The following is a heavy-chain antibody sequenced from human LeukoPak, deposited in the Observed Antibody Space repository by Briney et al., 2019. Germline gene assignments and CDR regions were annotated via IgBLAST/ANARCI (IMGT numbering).Heavy chain of an antibody. V-gene: IGHV4-30-2*01. CDR3: ARETTTATGVAFDI. D-gene: IGHD4-17*01. CDR2: IYHSGST. CDR1: GGSISSGGYS. Sequence: SETLSLTCAVPGGSISSGGYSWSWIRQPPGKGLEWIGYIYHSGSTYFNPSLKSRVTISVDRSKNQFSLKLSSVTAADTAVYYCARETTTATGVAFDIWGQGTMVTVSS. J-gene: IGHJ3*02.